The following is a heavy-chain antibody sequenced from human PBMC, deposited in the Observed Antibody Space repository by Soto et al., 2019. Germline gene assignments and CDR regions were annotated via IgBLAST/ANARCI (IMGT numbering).Heavy chain of an antibody. J-gene: IGHJ5*01. CDR2: VSHSGST. Sequence: SETLSLTCAVSGVSISSGNWLSWVRQPPGKGLEWIGEVSHSGSTNYNPSLKSRVTISVDKSKDQFSLKLTSVTAADTAVYYCARDPRLTGTTPFDFWGQGTLVTVSS. CDR3: ARDPRLTGTTPFDF. D-gene: IGHD1-20*01. CDR1: GVSISSGNW. V-gene: IGHV4-4*02.